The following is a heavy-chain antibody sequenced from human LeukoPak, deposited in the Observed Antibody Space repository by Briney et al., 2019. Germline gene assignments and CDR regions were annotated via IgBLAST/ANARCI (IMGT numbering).Heavy chain of an antibody. Sequence: GGSLRLSCAASGFTFSSYWMSWVRQAPGKGLEWVANIKQDGSEKYYVDSVKGRFTISRDNAKNSLYLQMNSLRAEDTAVYYCATYTAAGTWMVDYWGQGTLVTVSS. CDR3: ATYTAAGTWMVDY. V-gene: IGHV3-7*01. D-gene: IGHD6-13*01. CDR2: IKQDGSEK. CDR1: GFTFSSYW. J-gene: IGHJ4*02.